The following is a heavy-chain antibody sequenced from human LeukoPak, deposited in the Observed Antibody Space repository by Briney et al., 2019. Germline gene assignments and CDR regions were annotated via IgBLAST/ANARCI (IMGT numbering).Heavy chain of an antibody. Sequence: PSETLSLTCAVSGYPISIGYYWGWIRQPPGKGLEWIANIHHSGFTYYNPSLKSRLTTSVDTSKNQFSLNLNSVTAADTAVYYCARMGTDFWSGPYYWGQGNLVTVSS. CDR1: GYPISIGYY. D-gene: IGHD3-3*01. J-gene: IGHJ4*02. V-gene: IGHV4-38-2*01. CDR3: ARMGTDFWSGPYY. CDR2: IHHSGFT.